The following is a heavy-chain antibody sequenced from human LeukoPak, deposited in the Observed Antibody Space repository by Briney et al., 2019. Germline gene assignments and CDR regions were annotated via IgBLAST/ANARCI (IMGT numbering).Heavy chain of an antibody. CDR2: ISYDGSNK. D-gene: IGHD5-12*01. J-gene: IGHJ4*02. CDR3: ANGNSGYRFDY. V-gene: IGHV3-30*04. Sequence: GGSLRLSCAASGFTFSSYAMHWVRQAPGKGLEWVAVISYDGSNKYYADSVKGRFTISRDNSKNTLYLQMNSLRAEDTAVYYCANGNSGYRFDYWGQGTLVTVSS. CDR1: GFTFSSYA.